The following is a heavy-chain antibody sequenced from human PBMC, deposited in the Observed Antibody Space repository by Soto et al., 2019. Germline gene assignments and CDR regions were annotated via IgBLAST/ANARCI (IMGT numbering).Heavy chain of an antibody. CDR2: INTDGSVA. D-gene: IGHD4-17*01. CDR1: GLTFRSYW. CDR3: AKSPGDYEFDY. J-gene: IGHJ4*02. V-gene: IGHV3-74*03. Sequence: GESLKISCAASGLTFRSYWMHWVRQAPGKGLVWVSRINTDGSVAMYVDSVKGRFTISRDNSKNTLYLQMNSLRAEDTAVYYCAKSPGDYEFDYWGQGTLVTVSS.